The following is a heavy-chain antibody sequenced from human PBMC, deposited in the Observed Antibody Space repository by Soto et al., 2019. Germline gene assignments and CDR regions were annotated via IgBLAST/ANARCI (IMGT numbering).Heavy chain of an antibody. CDR2: IGTAGDT. CDR3: ARGFYDFWSGYYAPDWYFDL. J-gene: IGHJ3*01. Sequence: PGGSLRLSCAASGFTFSSYDMHWVRQATGKGLEWVSAIGTAGDTYYPGSVKGRFTISRENAKNSLYLQMNSLRAGDTAVYYCARGFYDFWSGYYAPDWYFDLWGQGTMVTVSS. D-gene: IGHD3-3*01. CDR1: GFTFSSYD. V-gene: IGHV3-13*01.